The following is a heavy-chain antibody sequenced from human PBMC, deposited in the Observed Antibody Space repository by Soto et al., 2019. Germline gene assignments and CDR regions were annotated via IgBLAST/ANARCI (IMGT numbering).Heavy chain of an antibody. D-gene: IGHD5-12*01. V-gene: IGHV3-74*02. CDR2: IYSDGTT. J-gene: IGHJ4*02. CDR3: VRGNSGYGNFDY. Sequence: EVQLVESGGGLVKPGGSLRLSCAASGFTFTDYWMHWVRQGPGKGLVWVSRIYSDGTTSYADSVRGRVTISRDNAKSTVYLQMNSLRDEDTAVYYCVRGNSGYGNFDYWGQGTLVTVSS. CDR1: GFTFTDYW.